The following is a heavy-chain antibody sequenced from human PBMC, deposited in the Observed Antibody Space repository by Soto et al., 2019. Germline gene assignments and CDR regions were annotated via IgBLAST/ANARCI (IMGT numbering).Heavy chain of an antibody. Sequence: EVQLVESGGALVQPGGSLKLSCAASGFTFGGSAMHWVRQASGKGLEWVGRIRSKANSYATAYVVSVKGRFTISRDDSRNTAYLQMNSLKTEDTAVYYCARGVYDFWNGHPKGLDYWGQGTVVTVSS. J-gene: IGHJ4*02. V-gene: IGHV3-73*02. CDR1: GFTFGGSA. D-gene: IGHD3-3*01. CDR3: ARGVYDFWNGHPKGLDY. CDR2: IRSKANSYAT.